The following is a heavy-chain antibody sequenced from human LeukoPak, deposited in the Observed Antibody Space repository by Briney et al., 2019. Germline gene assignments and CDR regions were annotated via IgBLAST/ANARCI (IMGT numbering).Heavy chain of an antibody. D-gene: IGHD5-18*01. CDR1: GGTFSSYA. CDR3: ASSGGYSYGYSKD. CDR2: IIPIFGTA. Sequence: SVTVSFTASGGTFSSYAISWVRQAPGQGLEWMGGIIPIFGTANYAQKFQGRATITTDESTSTAYMELRSLRSDDTAVYYCASSGGYSYGYSKDWGQGTLVTVSS. V-gene: IGHV1-69*05. J-gene: IGHJ4*02.